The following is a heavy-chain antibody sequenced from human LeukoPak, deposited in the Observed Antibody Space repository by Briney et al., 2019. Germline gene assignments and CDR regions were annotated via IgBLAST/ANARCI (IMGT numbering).Heavy chain of an antibody. D-gene: IGHD2-2*01. Sequence: SETLSLTCTVSGGSITSSYYYWVWIRQPPGPGLEWIGIIYYSGSTYYHPSLKSRVTISVDTSKNQFSLKLSSVTAADTAVYDCAKESDRYCSSTSCPNWLDAWGQGTLVTVSS. CDR3: AKESDRYCSSTSCPNWLDA. CDR2: IYYSGST. J-gene: IGHJ5*01. V-gene: IGHV4-39*07. CDR1: GGSITSSYYY.